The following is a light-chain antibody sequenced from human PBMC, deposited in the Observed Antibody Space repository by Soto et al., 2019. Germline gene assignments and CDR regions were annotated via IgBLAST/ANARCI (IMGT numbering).Light chain of an antibody. CDR3: QSYDGTNGQVV. CDR2: EDH. V-gene: IGLV6-57*04. CDR1: SGTIASAY. J-gene: IGLJ2*01. Sequence: NFMLTQPLSVSESPGKTVTISCTRSSGTIASAYVQWYQQRPGSAPSAVIYEDHKRPSGVPDRFSGSIDSSSKSASLTISGLKTEDEADYYCQSYDGTNGQVVFGGGTKVTVL.